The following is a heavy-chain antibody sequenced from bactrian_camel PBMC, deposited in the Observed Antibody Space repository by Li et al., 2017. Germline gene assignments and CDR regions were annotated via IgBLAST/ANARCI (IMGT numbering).Heavy chain of an antibody. CDR3: AAPTSDTYCVPAFEEALYAC. Sequence: HVQLVESGGGSVQAGGSLRLSCVASGYTYSSHCMGWFRQAPGKEREGVAGVYTGSGRTFYADSVKGRFTISQDNAKSTLYLQIDSLRPEDTAVYFCAAPTSDTYCVPAFEEALYACWGQGTQVTVS. V-gene: IGHV3S1*01. CDR1: GYTYSSHC. J-gene: IGHJ4*01. D-gene: IGHD2*01. CDR2: VYTGSGRT.